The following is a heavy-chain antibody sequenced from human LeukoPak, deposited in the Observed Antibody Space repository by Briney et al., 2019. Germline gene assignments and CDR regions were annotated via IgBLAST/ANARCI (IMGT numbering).Heavy chain of an antibody. CDR2: ISAYNGNT. CDR3: ARQVPAAGWFDP. Sequence: GASVKVSFTSSGYTFTSYGISWVRQAPGQGLEWMGWISAYNGNTNYAQKLQGRVTMTTDTSTSTAYMELRSLRSDDTAVYYCARQVPAAGWFDPWGQGTLVTVSS. D-gene: IGHD2-2*01. CDR1: GYTFTSYG. V-gene: IGHV1-18*01. J-gene: IGHJ5*02.